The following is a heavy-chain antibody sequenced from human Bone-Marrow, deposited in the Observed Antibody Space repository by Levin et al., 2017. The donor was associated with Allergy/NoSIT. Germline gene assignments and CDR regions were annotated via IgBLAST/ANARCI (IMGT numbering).Heavy chain of an antibody. Sequence: GESLKISCKASGYTFTDYGISWVRQAPGQGLEWLGWISTQKGDTNYEQKVQGKIIMTTETSTSTAYLEVRSLTSDDTAVFFCVRDPGGFMNGYQYYWYAMDVWGQGTSVIVSS. J-gene: IGHJ6*02. CDR2: ISTQKGDT. D-gene: IGHD5-18*01. CDR1: GYTFTDYG. V-gene: IGHV1-18*01. CDR3: VRDPGGFMNGYQYYWYAMDV.